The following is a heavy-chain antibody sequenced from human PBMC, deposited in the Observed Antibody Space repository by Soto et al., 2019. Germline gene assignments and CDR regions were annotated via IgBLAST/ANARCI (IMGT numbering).Heavy chain of an antibody. V-gene: IGHV1-18*01. CDR2: ISAYNGNT. Sequence: QVQLVQSGAEVKKPGASVKVSCKASVYTFTNFGISWVRQAPGQGLEWMGWISAYNGNTNYAQKFQGRVTMTTDRSQSTAYMEVRSLRFHDTAVYYCARGGTSIDYWGHGTLVTVSS. D-gene: IGHD3-16*01. CDR1: VYTFTNFG. J-gene: IGHJ4*01. CDR3: ARGGTSIDY.